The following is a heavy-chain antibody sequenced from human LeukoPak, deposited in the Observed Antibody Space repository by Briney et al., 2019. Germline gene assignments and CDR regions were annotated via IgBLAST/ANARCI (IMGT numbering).Heavy chain of an antibody. D-gene: IGHD2-15*01. CDR2: IYSGGST. CDR3: ARHYRWSRTFDF. Sequence: GGSLRLSCAASGSTVSSNYMSWVRQAPGKGLEWVSVIYSGGSTYYADSVKGRFTISRDNSKNTLYLQMNSLRAEDTAVYYCARHYRWSRTFDFWGQGTLVTVSS. J-gene: IGHJ4*02. V-gene: IGHV3-66*04. CDR1: GSTVSSNY.